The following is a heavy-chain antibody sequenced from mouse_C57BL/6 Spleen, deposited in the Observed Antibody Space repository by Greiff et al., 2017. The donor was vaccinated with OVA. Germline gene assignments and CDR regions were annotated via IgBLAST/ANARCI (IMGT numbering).Heavy chain of an antibody. CDR2: IYPGDGDT. V-gene: IGHV1-82*01. CDR1: GYAFSSSW. J-gene: IGHJ2*01. CDR3: ARSSGFDY. Sequence: VQLQQSGPELVKPGASVKISCKASGYAFSSSWMNWVKQRPGKGLEWIGRIYPGDGDTNYNGKFKGKATLTADTSSSTAYMQLSSLTSEDSAVYFCARSSGFDYWGQGTTLTVSS.